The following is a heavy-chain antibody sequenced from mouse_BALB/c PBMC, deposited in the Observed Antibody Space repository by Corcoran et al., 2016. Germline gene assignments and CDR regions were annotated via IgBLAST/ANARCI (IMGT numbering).Heavy chain of an antibody. D-gene: IGHD1-1*01. CDR3: DYGSSYFAY. CDR1: GFNIKDTY. J-gene: IGHJ3*01. CDR2: IDPANGNT. V-gene: IGHV14-3*02. Sequence: EVQLQQSGAELVKPGASVKLSCTASGFNIKDTYMHWVKQRPEQGLEWIGRIDPANGNTKYDPKFQGKATITADTSSNTAYPQLSSLTSEDTAVYYCDYGSSYFAYWGQGTLVTVSA.